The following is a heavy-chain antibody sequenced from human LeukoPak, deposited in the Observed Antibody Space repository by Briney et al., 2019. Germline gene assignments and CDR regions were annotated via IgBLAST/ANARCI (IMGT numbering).Heavy chain of an antibody. CDR2: INPNSGGT. D-gene: IGHD2-15*01. CDR3: ASSTCSGGSCYVFDY. Sequence: ASVKVSCKASGYTLTGYYMHWVRQAPGQGLEWMGWINPNSGGTNYAQKFQGRVTMTRDTSISTAYMELSRLRSDDTAVYYCASSTCSGGSCYVFDYWGQGTLVTVSS. J-gene: IGHJ4*02. V-gene: IGHV1-2*02. CDR1: GYTLTGYY.